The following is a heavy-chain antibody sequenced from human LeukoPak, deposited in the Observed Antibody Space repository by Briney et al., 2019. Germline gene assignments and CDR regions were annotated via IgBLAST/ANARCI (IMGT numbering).Heavy chain of an antibody. J-gene: IGHJ3*02. CDR3: ARELGSGGNDAFDI. Sequence: GASVKVSCKASGYTFTSYDINWVRQATRQGLEWMGWINPNSGGTNYAQKFQGRVTMTRDTSISTAYMELSRLRSDDTAVYYCARELGSGGNDAFDIWGQGTMVTVSS. D-gene: IGHD4-23*01. CDR1: GYTFTSYD. CDR2: INPNSGGT. V-gene: IGHV1-2*02.